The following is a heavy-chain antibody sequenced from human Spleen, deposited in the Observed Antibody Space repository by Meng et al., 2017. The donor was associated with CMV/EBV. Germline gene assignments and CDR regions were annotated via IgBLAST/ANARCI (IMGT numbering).Heavy chain of an antibody. D-gene: IGHD6-19*01. V-gene: IGHV1-2*02. CDR2: INPNNGGT. Sequence: ASVKVSCKASGNTFSSYDINWVRQATGQGLEWMGWINPNNGGTNYTQKFQGRVTMTRDTSITTAYMEVSRLRSDDTAVYYCATIAVAGPFDYWGQGTLVTVSS. CDR3: ATIAVAGPFDY. J-gene: IGHJ4*02. CDR1: GNTFSSYD.